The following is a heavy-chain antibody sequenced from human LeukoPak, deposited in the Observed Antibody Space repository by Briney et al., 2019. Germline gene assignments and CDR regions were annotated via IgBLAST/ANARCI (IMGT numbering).Heavy chain of an antibody. CDR3: ARGESFAFDV. V-gene: IGHV3-23*01. J-gene: IGHJ3*01. CDR1: GFTFSSYA. Sequence: GGSLRLSCAASGFTFSSYAMSWVRQASGKGLEWVSAISGSGGSTYYADSVKGRFTISRDNSRNTMYLQMNSLRAEDTAVYYCARGESFAFDVWGQGTVVTVSS. CDR2: ISGSGGST.